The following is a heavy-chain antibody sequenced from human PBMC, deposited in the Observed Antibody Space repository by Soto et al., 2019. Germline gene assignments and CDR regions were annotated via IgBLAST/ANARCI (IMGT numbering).Heavy chain of an antibody. CDR2: IYYSGRT. J-gene: IGHJ6*02. CDR3: ARTSMVRGVSDYYYYGMDV. V-gene: IGHV4-31*02. D-gene: IGHD3-10*01. CDR1: GGSISSVFYY. Sequence: TLSLTWTVFGGSISSVFYYWSWIRQHPGKGLEWIGYIYYSGRTYYNPSLKSRVTISVDTSKNQFSLKLSSVTAADTAVYYCARTSMVRGVSDYYYYGMDVWGQGTTVTVSS.